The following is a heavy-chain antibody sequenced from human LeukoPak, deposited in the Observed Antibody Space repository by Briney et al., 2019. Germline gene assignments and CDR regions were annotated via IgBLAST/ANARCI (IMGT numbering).Heavy chain of an antibody. CDR3: ARDTSYDSSGYRFDY. J-gene: IGHJ4*02. CDR1: GYTFTGYY. V-gene: IGHV1-2*02. Sequence: ASVKVSCKASGYTFTGYYMHWVRQAPGQGLEWMGWINPNSGGTNYAQKFQGRVTMTRDTSISTAYMELSRLRSDDTAVYYCARDTSYDSSGYRFDYWGQGTLVTVSS. D-gene: IGHD3-22*01. CDR2: INPNSGGT.